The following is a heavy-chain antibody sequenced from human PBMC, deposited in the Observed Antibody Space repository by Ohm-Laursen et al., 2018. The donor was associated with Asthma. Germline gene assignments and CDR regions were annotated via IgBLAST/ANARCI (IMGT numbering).Heavy chain of an antibody. D-gene: IGHD3-9*01. V-gene: IGHV4-31*03. CDR1: GGSISSGSYY. J-gene: IGHJ4*02. Sequence: TLSLTCTVSGGSISSGSYYWSWIRQHPGKGLEWIGYIYYSGSTYYNPSLKSRVTISIDTSKNRFSLKLSSVTAADTAVYYCVREDFDWPPGYCDYWGQGTLVTVSS. CDR2: IYYSGST. CDR3: VREDFDWPPGYCDY.